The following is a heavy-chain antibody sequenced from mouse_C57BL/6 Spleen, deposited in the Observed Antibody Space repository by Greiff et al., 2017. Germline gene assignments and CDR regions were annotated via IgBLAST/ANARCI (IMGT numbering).Heavy chain of an antibody. CDR3: ASYYYGSCPPVDY. CDR2: IHPSDGDT. CDR1: GYTFTSYW. D-gene: IGHD1-1*01. V-gene: IGHV1-74*01. Sequence: QVQLQQPGAELVKPGASVKVSCKASGYTFTSYWMHWVKQRPGQGLEWIGRIHPSDGDTNYNQKFKGKATLTVDKSSSTAYMQLSSLTSEDSAVYYCASYYYGSCPPVDYWGQGTTVTVSS. J-gene: IGHJ4*01.